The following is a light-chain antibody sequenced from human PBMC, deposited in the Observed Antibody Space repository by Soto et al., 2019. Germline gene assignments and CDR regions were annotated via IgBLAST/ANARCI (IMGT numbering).Light chain of an antibody. CDR2: EVT. Sequence: QPALTQPPSASGSPGQSVTIPCTGTSSDVGAYKYVPWYQQYPGKAPKLMIYEVTKRPSGVPDRFSGSKSGNTASLTVSGLQAEDEADYYCTSYVGNDIWVFGGGTKLTVL. CDR3: TSYVGNDIWV. V-gene: IGLV2-8*01. CDR1: SSDVGAYKY. J-gene: IGLJ3*02.